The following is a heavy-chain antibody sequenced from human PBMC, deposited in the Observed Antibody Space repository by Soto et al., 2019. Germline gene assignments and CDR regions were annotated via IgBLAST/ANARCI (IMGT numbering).Heavy chain of an antibody. J-gene: IGHJ6*02. V-gene: IGHV2-26*03. CDR3: ARVNADSSYHSYGLEA. CDR2: FFSDGES. Sequence: SGPTLVNPTETLTLICNISGFSLTTGRMGVSWIRQAPGKALEWLANFFSDGESSYSPSLQRRLTLSSENYGTQVIISMTDMGPVDAATYSCARVNADSSYHSYGLEAWGPGTPVNVSS. CDR1: GFSLTTGRMG. D-gene: IGHD4-17*01.